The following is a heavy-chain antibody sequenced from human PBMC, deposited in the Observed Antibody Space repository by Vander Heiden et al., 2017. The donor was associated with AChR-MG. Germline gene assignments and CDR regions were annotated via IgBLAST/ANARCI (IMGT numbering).Heavy chain of an antibody. V-gene: IGHV4-61*03. CDR3: AREGGSFDFDY. CDR2: IYYSGST. D-gene: IGHD1-26*01. J-gene: IGHJ4*02. CDR1: GDSVSSGSYY. Sequence: QVQLQESGPGLVKPSETLSLTCTVSGDSVSSGSYYWSWIRQPPGKGLEWIGYIYYSGSTNYNPSLKSRVTISVDTSKKHFSLKLSSVTAADTAVYYCAREGGSFDFDYWGQGTLVTVSS.